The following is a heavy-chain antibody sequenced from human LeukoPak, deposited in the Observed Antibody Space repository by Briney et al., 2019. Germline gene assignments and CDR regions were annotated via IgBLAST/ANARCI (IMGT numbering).Heavy chain of an antibody. J-gene: IGHJ4*02. V-gene: IGHV1-69*13. CDR3: ARYIAAAAIFDY. CDR1: GGTFSSYA. CDR2: IIPIFGTA. D-gene: IGHD6-13*01. Sequence: SVTVSCKASGGTFSSYAISWVRQAPGQGLEWMGGIIPIFGTANYAQKFQGRVTITADESTSTAYMELSSLRSEDTAVYYCARYIAAAAIFDYWGQGTLVTVSS.